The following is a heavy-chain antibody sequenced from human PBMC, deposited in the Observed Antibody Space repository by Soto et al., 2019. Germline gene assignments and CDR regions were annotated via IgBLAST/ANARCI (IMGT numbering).Heavy chain of an antibody. Sequence: QVQLVQSGAEVKKPGASVKVSCKASGYTFTSYDINWVRQATGQGLEWMGWMNPNSGNTGYAQKFQGRVTMNRNTSITTAYMELSSLRSEDTAVYYCARAFCSGGSCYYYYYYMDVWGKGTTVTVSS. V-gene: IGHV1-8*01. CDR3: ARAFCSGGSCYYYYYYMDV. J-gene: IGHJ6*03. D-gene: IGHD2-15*01. CDR1: GYTFTSYD. CDR2: MNPNSGNT.